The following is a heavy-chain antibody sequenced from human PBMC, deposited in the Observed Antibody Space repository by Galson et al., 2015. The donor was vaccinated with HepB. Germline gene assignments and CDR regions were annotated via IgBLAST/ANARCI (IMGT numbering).Heavy chain of an antibody. CDR3: ARDLGYSGYDSGVDYFDY. CDR2: VSAYSGST. CDR1: GYTFTSYG. Sequence: SVKVSCKASGYTFTSYGISWVRQAPGQGLEWMGWVSAYSGSTNYAQKLQGRVTMTTDTSMSTAYMELRSLRSDDTAVYYCARDLGYSGYDSGVDYFDYWGQGTLVTVSS. J-gene: IGHJ4*02. V-gene: IGHV1-18*01. D-gene: IGHD5-12*01.